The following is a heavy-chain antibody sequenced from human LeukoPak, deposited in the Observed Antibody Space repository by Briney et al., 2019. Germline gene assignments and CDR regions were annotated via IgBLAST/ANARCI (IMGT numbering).Heavy chain of an antibody. CDR1: GYTLTGYH. J-gene: IGHJ3*02. CDR2: INSNTGGT. V-gene: IGHV1-2*02. D-gene: IGHD6-6*01. CDR3: ARDDSSSSANAFDI. Sequence: ASVKVSCKASGYTLTGYHMHWVRQAPGQGLEWMGCINSNTGGTNYAQEFQGRVTMTRDTSISTAYMDLSSLRSDDTAVYYCARDDSSSSANAFDIWGQGTMDSVSS.